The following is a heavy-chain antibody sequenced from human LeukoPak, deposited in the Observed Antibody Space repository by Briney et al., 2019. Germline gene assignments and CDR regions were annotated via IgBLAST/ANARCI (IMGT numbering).Heavy chain of an antibody. V-gene: IGHV1-69*06. CDR3: ASLGIAAAGTSYGWFDP. Sequence: GSSVKVSCKASGGTFSSYAISWVRQAPGQGLEWMGGIIPIFGTANYAQKFQGRVTITADKSTSTAYMELSSLRPEDTAVYYCASLGIAAAGTSYGWFDPWGQGTLVTVSS. CDR1: GGTFSSYA. CDR2: IIPIFGTA. D-gene: IGHD6-13*01. J-gene: IGHJ5*02.